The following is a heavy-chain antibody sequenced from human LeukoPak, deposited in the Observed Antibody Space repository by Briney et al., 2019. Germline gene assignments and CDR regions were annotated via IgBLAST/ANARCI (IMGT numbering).Heavy chain of an antibody. V-gene: IGHV3-30*18. J-gene: IGHJ6*04. CDR1: GFTFSSYG. CDR2: ISYDGSNK. D-gene: IGHD3-10*01. CDR3: AKDLYYYGSGSPPRYYYYYGMDV. Sequence: GRSLRLSCAASGFTFSSYGMHWVRQAPGKGLEWVAVISYDGSNKYYADSVKGRFTISRDNSKNTLYLQMNSLRAEDTAVYYCAKDLYYYGSGSPPRYYYYYGMDVWGKGTTVTVSS.